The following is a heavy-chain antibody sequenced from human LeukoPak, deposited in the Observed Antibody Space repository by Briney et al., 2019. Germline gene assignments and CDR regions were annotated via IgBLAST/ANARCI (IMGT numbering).Heavy chain of an antibody. V-gene: IGHV1-2*02. Sequence: EASVKVSCKASGYTFTGYYMHWVRQAPGQGLEWMGWINPNSGGTNYAQKFQGRVTMTRDTSISTAYMELSRLRSDDTAVYYCARVYIEYSSSSYDFWGQGTLVTVSS. CDR3: ARVYIEYSSSSYDF. CDR2: INPNSGGT. J-gene: IGHJ4*02. D-gene: IGHD6-6*01. CDR1: GYTFTGYY.